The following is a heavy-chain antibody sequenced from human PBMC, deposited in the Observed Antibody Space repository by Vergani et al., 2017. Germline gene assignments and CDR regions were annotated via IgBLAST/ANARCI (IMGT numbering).Heavy chain of an antibody. CDR3: ARVRIWTYYDFWSGPNNXMDV. CDR2: IYYSGST. CDR1: GGSISSYY. J-gene: IGHJ6*03. D-gene: IGHD3-3*01. Sequence: QVQLQESGPGLVKPSETLSLTCTVSGGSISSYYWSWIRQPPGKGLEWIGYIYYSGSTNYNPSLKSRVTISVDTSKNQFSLKLSSVTAADTAVYYCARVRIWTYYDFWSGPNNXMDVWGKGTTVTVSS. V-gene: IGHV4-59*01.